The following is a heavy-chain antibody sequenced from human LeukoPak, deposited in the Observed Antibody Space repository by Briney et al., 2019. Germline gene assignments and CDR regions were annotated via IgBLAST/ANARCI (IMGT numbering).Heavy chain of an antibody. Sequence: PSETLSLTCAVSGYSISSGYYWGWIRQPPGKGLEWIGSIHHSGSTYYNPSLKSRVTISVDTSKNQFSLKLSSVTAADTAVYYCARDWGEKIWFGESYNWFDPWGQGTLVTVSS. D-gene: IGHD3-10*01. CDR1: GYSISSGYY. CDR3: ARDWGEKIWFGESYNWFDP. CDR2: IHHSGST. V-gene: IGHV4-38-2*02. J-gene: IGHJ5*02.